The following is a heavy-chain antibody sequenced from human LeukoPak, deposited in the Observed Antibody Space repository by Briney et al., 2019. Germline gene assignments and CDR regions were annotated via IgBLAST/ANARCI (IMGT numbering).Heavy chain of an antibody. CDR2: INPNSGGT. CDR3: ARASQARRGMVVVISYWYFDL. Sequence: ASVKVSCKASGYTFTGYYMHWVRQAPGQGLEWMGRINPNSGGTNYAQKFQGRVTMTRDTSISTAYMELSRLRSDDTAVYYCARASQARRGMVVVISYWYFDLWGRGTLVTVSS. J-gene: IGHJ2*01. D-gene: IGHD3-22*01. CDR1: GYTFTGYY. V-gene: IGHV1-2*06.